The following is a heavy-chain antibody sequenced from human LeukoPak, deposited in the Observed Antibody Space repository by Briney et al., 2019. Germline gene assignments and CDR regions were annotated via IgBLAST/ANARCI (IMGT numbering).Heavy chain of an antibody. Sequence: PGGSLRLSCAASGFTFSSYEMSWVRQAPGKGLEWVSYISSSSSTIYYADSVKGRFTISRDNAKNSQYLQMNSLRAEDTAVYYCASQRFLEWLLCIDYWGQGTLVTVSS. D-gene: IGHD3-3*01. J-gene: IGHJ4*02. V-gene: IGHV3-48*01. CDR2: ISSSSSTI. CDR1: GFTFSSYE. CDR3: ASQRFLEWLLCIDY.